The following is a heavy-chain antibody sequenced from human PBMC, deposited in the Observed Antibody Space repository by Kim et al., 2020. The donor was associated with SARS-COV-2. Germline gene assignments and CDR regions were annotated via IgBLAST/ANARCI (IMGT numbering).Heavy chain of an antibody. CDR2: IIPIFGTA. J-gene: IGHJ2*01. D-gene: IGHD1-1*01. V-gene: IGHV1-69*13. Sequence: SVKVSCKASGGTFSSYAISWVRQAPGQGLEWMGGIIPIFGTANYAQKFQGRVTITADESTSTAYMELSSLRSEDTAVYYCARLESSALYFDLWGRGTLVTVSS. CDR1: GGTFSSYA. CDR3: ARLESSALYFDL.